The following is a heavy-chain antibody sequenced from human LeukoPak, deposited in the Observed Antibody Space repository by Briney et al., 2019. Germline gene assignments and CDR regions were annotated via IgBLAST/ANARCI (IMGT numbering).Heavy chain of an antibody. CDR1: GFTFSSYA. D-gene: IGHD5-18*01. Sequence: GGSLRLSCAASGFTFSSYAMSWVRQAPGKGLEWVSAISGSGGSTYYADSVKGRFTISRDNSKNTLYLQMNSQRAEDTAVYYCAKARGYSYGTIDYWGQGTLVTVSS. J-gene: IGHJ4*02. CDR3: AKARGYSYGTIDY. CDR2: ISGSGGST. V-gene: IGHV3-23*01.